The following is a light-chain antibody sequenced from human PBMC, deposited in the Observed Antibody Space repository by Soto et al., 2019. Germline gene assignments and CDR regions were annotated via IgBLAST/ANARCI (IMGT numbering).Light chain of an antibody. Sequence: QAVVTQEPSLTVSPGGTVTLTCASSTGAVTSGYYPNWFQQKPGQAPTVLIYSTSKRHPWTPARFSGSLLGDKAALTLSGVQPEDEAEYYCLFFYADAWVFGGGTKVTVL. V-gene: IGLV7-43*01. CDR3: LFFYADAWV. CDR2: STS. CDR1: TGAVTSGYY. J-gene: IGLJ3*02.